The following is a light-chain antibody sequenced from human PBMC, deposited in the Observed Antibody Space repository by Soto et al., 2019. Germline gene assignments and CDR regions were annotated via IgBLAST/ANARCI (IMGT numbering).Light chain of an antibody. CDR1: QSLLHSNGYNY. V-gene: IGKV2-28*01. J-gene: IGKJ1*01. CDR2: LGS. CDR3: MQALQPLWT. Sequence: DIVMTQSPLSLPVTPGEPASISCRSSQSLLHSNGYNYLDWYLQKPGQSPQLLIYLGSNRASGVPDRFSGSGSGTHFTLKISRVEAEDVGVYYCMQALQPLWTFGQGTKVEIK.